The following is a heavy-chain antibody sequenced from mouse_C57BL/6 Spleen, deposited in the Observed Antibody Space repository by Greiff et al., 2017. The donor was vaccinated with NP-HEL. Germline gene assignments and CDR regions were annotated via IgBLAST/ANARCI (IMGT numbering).Heavy chain of an antibody. CDR2: IYPGDGDT. J-gene: IGHJ2*01. Sequence: QVQLQQSGPELVKPGASVKISCKASGYAFSSSWMNWVKQRPGKGLEWIGRIYPGDGDTNYNGKFKGKATLTADKSSSAAYMQLSSLTSEDSAVYFCARLVGDYWGQGTTLTVSS. CDR1: GYAFSSSW. V-gene: IGHV1-82*01. D-gene: IGHD1-1*01. CDR3: ARLVGDY.